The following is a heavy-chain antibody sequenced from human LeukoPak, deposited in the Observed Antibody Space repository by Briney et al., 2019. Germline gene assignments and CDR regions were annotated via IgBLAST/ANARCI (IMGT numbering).Heavy chain of an antibody. CDR1: GGSISSYY. V-gene: IGHV4-59*01. CDR3: ASLRRYSSGWYLDY. CDR2: IYYSGST. J-gene: IGHJ4*02. Sequence: SETLSLTCTVSGGSISSYYWSWIRQPPGKGLEWIGYIYYSGSTNYNPSLKSRVTISVDTSKNQFSLKLSSVTAADTAVYYCASLRRYSSGWYLDYWGQGTLVTVSS. D-gene: IGHD6-19*01.